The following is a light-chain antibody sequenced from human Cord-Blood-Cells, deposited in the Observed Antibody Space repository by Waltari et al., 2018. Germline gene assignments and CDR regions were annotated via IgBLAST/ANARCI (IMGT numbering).Light chain of an antibody. V-gene: IGKV3-11*01. CDR2: DAS. CDR1: QSVSSY. Sequence: EIVLTQSPATLSLSPGEGATLPCRASQSVSSYLAWYQQKPAQAPRLLIYDASNRATGIPARFSGSGSGTDFTLTISSLEPEDFAVYYCQQRSNWLTFGGGTKVEIK. J-gene: IGKJ4*01. CDR3: QQRSNWLT.